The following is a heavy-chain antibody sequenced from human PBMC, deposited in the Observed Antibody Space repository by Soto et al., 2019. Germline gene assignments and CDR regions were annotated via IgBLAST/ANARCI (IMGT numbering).Heavy chain of an antibody. J-gene: IGHJ4*02. CDR3: ARDGAETYYFDY. CDR1: GFTFSSYG. D-gene: IGHD3-16*01. Sequence: PGGSLRLSCAASGFTFSSYGMHWVRQAPGKGLEWVAVIWYDGSNKYYADSVKGRFTISRDNSKNTLYLQMNSLRAEDTAVYYCARDGAETYYFDYWGQGTPVTVSS. V-gene: IGHV3-33*01. CDR2: IWYDGSNK.